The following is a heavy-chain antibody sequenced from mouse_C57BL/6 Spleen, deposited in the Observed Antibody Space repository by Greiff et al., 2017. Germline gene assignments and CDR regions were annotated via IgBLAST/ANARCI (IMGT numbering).Heavy chain of an antibody. Sequence: QVQLKESGPGLVQPSQSLSITCTVSGFSLTSYGVHWVRQSPGKGLEWLGVIWSGGSTDYNAAYISRLSISKDNSKSQVFFKMNSLQADDTAIYYCARQGYSNYRYFDVWGTGTTVTVSS. J-gene: IGHJ1*03. CDR2: IWSGGST. V-gene: IGHV2-2*01. CDR1: GFSLTSYG. CDR3: ARQGYSNYRYFDV. D-gene: IGHD2-5*01.